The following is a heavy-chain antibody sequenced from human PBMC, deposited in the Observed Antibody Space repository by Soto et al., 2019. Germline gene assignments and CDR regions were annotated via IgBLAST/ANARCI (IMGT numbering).Heavy chain of an antibody. CDR2: ISGSGGST. CDR3: AKDKDYNIVLFDY. Sequence: GGSLRLSCAASGFTFSSYAMSWVRQAPGKGLEWVSAISGSGGSTYYADSVKGRFTISRDNSKNTLYLQMNRLRAEDTAVYYCAKDKDYNIVLFDYWGEGTLVTVSS. D-gene: IGHD5-12*01. V-gene: IGHV3-23*01. J-gene: IGHJ4*02. CDR1: GFTFSSYA.